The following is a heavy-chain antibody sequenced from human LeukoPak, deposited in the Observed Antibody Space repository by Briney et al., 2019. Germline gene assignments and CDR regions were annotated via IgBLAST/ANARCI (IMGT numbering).Heavy chain of an antibody. CDR3: ARDSDYDFWSPHGMDV. D-gene: IGHD3-3*01. CDR2: IEQDGSEK. J-gene: IGHJ6*02. Sequence: PGGSLRLSCAASGFTFSSYWMSWVRQAPGKGLEWVANIEQDGSEKYYVDSVKGRFTISRDNAKNSLYLQMNSLRAEDTAVYYCARDSDYDFWSPHGMDVWGQGTTVTVSS. V-gene: IGHV3-7*01. CDR1: GFTFSSYW.